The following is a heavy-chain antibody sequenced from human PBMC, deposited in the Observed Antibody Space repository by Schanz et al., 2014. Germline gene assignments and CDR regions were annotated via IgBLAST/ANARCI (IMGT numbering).Heavy chain of an antibody. Sequence: QVQLQESGPGLVKPSQTLSLTCSVSGGSISSGSYYWNWIRQPAGKGLEWIGRVYTSGSTNYNPSLKSRVTISLDTSKNQFSLKLSSATAADTAVYYCARDRGHGDLPGDIWGQGTMVTVSS. D-gene: IGHD4-17*01. CDR1: GGSISSGSYY. CDR2: VYTSGST. V-gene: IGHV4-61*02. J-gene: IGHJ3*02. CDR3: ARDRGHGDLPGDI.